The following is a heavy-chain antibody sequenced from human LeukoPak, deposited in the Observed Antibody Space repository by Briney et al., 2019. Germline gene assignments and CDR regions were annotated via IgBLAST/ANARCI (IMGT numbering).Heavy chain of an antibody. V-gene: IGHV3-66*02. CDR1: GFTVSSNY. CDR3: ARALRFLDYDY. CDR2: IYSGGST. J-gene: IGHJ4*02. Sequence: GGSLRLSCAASGFTVSSNYMSWVRQAPGKGLEWVSVIYSGGSTYYADSVKGRFTISRDNSKNTLYLRMNSLRAEDTAVYYCARALRFLDYDYWGQGTLVTVSS. D-gene: IGHD3-3*01.